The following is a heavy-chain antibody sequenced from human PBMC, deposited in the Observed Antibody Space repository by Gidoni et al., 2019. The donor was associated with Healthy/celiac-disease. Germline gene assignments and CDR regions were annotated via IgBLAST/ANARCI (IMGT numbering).Heavy chain of an antibody. V-gene: IGHV3-30*18. J-gene: IGHJ4*02. Sequence: QVQLVESGGGVVQPGRSLRLSCAASGFTFSSYGMHWVRQAPGKGLEWVAVISYDGSNKYYADSVKGRFTISRDNSKNTLYLQMNSLRAEDTAVYYCAKGEPSGYFDYWGQGTLVTVSS. CDR2: ISYDGSNK. CDR3: AKGEPSGYFDY. D-gene: IGHD6-6*01. CDR1: GFTFSSYG.